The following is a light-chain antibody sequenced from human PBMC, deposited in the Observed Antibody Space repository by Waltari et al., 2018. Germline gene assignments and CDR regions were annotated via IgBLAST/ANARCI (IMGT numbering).Light chain of an antibody. CDR2: AGS. J-gene: IGKJ1*01. V-gene: IGKV3-20*01. Sequence: EIVLTQSPGTLSLSPGDRATLSCRASQSVTSSYLAWYQQKPGQAPRPLIYAGSSRATCIPNRFSGSGFGTAFSLTISRLVPEDFAVYSCKQYGNSPTFGQGTKVDIK. CDR3: KQYGNSPT. CDR1: QSVTSSY.